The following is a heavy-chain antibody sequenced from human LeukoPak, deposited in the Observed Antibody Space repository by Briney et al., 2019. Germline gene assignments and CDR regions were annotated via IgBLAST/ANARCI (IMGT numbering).Heavy chain of an antibody. J-gene: IGHJ4*02. D-gene: IGHD3-10*01. Sequence: SVKVSGKASGGTFSSYAISWVGQAPGQGLEWMGGIIPIFGTANYAQKFQGRVTITADESTSTAYMELSSLRSEDTAVYYCARADYYGSGSYYNPIDYWGQGTLVTVSP. CDR2: IIPIFGTA. CDR3: ARADYYGSGSYYNPIDY. V-gene: IGHV1-69*01. CDR1: GGTFSSYA.